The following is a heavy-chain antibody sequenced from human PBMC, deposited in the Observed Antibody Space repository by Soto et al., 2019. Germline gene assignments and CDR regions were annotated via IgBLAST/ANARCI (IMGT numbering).Heavy chain of an antibody. V-gene: IGHV3-21*01. CDR3: ASRYCSSTSCYNFDY. CDR2: ISSSSSYI. Sequence: PGGSLRLSCAASGFTFSSYSMNWVRQAPGKGLEWVSSISSSSSYIYYADSVKGRFTISRDNAKNSLYLQMSSLRAEDTAVYYCASRYCSSTSCYNFDYWGQGTLVTVSS. J-gene: IGHJ4*02. D-gene: IGHD2-2*02. CDR1: GFTFSSYS.